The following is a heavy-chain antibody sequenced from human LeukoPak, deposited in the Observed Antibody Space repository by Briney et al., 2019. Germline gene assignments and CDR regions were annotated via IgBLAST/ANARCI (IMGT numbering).Heavy chain of an antibody. Sequence: SETLSLTCTVSGGSISSSSYYWGWLRQPPGKGLEWIGSIYYSGSTHYNPSLKSRVAISVDTSKNQFSLKLSSVTAADTAVYYCARRVGSGFWYFDLWGRGTLVTVSS. CDR1: GGSISSSSYY. CDR2: IYYSGST. D-gene: IGHD3-22*01. CDR3: ARRVGSGFWYFDL. V-gene: IGHV4-39*01. J-gene: IGHJ2*01.